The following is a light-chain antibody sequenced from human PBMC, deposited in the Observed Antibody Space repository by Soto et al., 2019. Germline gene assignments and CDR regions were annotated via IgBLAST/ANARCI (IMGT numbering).Light chain of an antibody. CDR2: DVS. CDR3: SSYTSSNTVV. V-gene: IGLV2-14*01. J-gene: IGLJ2*01. CDR1: SRDVGGYNY. Sequence: QSALTQPASVSGSPGQSIAISCTGTSRDVGGYNYVSWYQQHPGKAPKLLIYDVSARPSGVSNRFSGSKSDNTASLTITGLQAEDEPDYYCSSYTSSNTVVFGGGTKLTVL.